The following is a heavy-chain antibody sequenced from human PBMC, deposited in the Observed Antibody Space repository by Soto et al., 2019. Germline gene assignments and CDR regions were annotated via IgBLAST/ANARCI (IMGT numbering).Heavy chain of an antibody. Sequence: SETLSLTCTVSGGSISSSSYYWGWIRQPPGKGLEWIGSIYYSGSTYYNPSLKSRVTISVDTSKNQFSLKLSSVTAADTAVYYCARLLAPKRAPNYYYYYMDVWGKGTTVTVSS. J-gene: IGHJ6*03. CDR2: IYYSGST. CDR3: ARLLAPKRAPNYYYYYMDV. CDR1: GGSISSSSYY. V-gene: IGHV4-39*01. D-gene: IGHD3-3*01.